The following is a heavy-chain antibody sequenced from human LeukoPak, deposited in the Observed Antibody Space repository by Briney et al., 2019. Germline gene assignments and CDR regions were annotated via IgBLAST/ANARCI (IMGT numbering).Heavy chain of an antibody. V-gene: IGHV4-31*03. D-gene: IGHD5-24*01. CDR1: GGSISSGDYY. CDR2: IYYSGIT. J-gene: IGHJ4*02. CDR3: AREGGDGYKLYYFDY. Sequence: SETLSLTCTVSGGSISSGDYYWRWFRQHPGKGLEWIAFIYYSGITCYNPSLKSRFTFSVNTSKDQFSLKLSSVTAADTAVYYCAREGGDGYKLYYFDYWGQGTRVTVSS.